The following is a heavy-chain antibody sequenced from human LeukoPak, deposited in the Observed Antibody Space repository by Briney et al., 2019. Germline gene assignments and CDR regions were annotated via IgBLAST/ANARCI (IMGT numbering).Heavy chain of an antibody. CDR3: ARSHFWSGCYFSRYFDY. V-gene: IGHV3-48*01. Sequence: GGSLRLSCAASGFTFSSYSMNWVRQAPGKGLEWVSYISSSSSTIYYADSVKGRFTISRDNAKNSLYLQMNSLRAEDPAVYYCARSHFWSGCYFSRYFDYWGQGTLVTVSS. CDR1: GFTFSSYS. D-gene: IGHD3-3*02. CDR2: ISSSSSTI. J-gene: IGHJ4*02.